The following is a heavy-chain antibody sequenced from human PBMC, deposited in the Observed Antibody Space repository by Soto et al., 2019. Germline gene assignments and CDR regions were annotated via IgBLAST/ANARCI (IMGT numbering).Heavy chain of an antibody. Sequence: GESLKISCKGSGYSSTSYWIGWVRQMPGKGLEWMGIIYPGDSDTRYSPSFQGQVTISADKSISTAYLQWSSLKASDTAMYYCARHSVGSYGYPYYYYYGMDVWGQGTTVTVSS. CDR1: GYSSTSYW. CDR2: IYPGDSDT. CDR3: ARHSVGSYGYPYYYYYGMDV. D-gene: IGHD5-18*01. J-gene: IGHJ6*02. V-gene: IGHV5-51*01.